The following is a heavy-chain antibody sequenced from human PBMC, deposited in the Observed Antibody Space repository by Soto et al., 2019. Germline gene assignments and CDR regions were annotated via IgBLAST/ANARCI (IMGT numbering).Heavy chain of an antibody. V-gene: IGHV1-69*02. D-gene: IGHD4-17*01. CDR2: IIPILGIA. CDR3: ASHHDYGYFQH. Sequence: SVKVSCKASAGTFSSDTISWVRQAPGQGLEWMGRIIPILGIANYAQKLQGRVTITADKSTSTAYMELSSLRSEDTAVYYCASHHDYGYFQHWGQGTLVTVSS. CDR1: AGTFSSDT. J-gene: IGHJ1*01.